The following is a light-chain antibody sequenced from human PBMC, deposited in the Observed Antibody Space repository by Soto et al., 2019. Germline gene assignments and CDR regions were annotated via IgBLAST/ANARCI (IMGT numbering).Light chain of an antibody. CDR1: SSDFGDYDY. Sequence: QSALTQPASVSGSPGQSITISCTGTSSDFGDYDYVSWYLQHPGKVPKLMIYEVSNRPSGVSNRFSGSKSGNTASLTISGLQAEDEADYYCQSYDSDFVIFGGGTKLTVL. V-gene: IGLV2-14*01. CDR2: EVS. CDR3: QSYDSDFVI. J-gene: IGLJ2*01.